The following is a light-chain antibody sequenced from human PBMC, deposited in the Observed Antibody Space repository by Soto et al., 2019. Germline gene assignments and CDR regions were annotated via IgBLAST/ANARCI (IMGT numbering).Light chain of an antibody. Sequence: EIVLTQSPATLSLSPGERATLSCRASQSVSSYLAGYHQKPGQAPRLLIYDASNRATGIPARFSGSGSGTDLTLTISRLEPEDFAVYYCQQRSNCPPPVGQGTKVEIK. CDR3: QQRSNCPPP. CDR2: DAS. CDR1: QSVSSY. J-gene: IGKJ1*01. V-gene: IGKV3-11*01.